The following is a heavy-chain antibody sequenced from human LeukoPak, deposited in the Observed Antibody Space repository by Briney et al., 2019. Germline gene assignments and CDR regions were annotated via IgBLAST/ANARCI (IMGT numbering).Heavy chain of an antibody. CDR3: ARCRDPEGIDAFDI. V-gene: IGHV1-8*03. Sequence: ASVKVSCKASGYTFTSYDINWVRQATGQGLEWMGWMNPNSGNTGYAQKFQGRVTITRNTSISTAYMELSSLRSEDTAVYYCARCRDPEGIDAFDIWGQGTMVTVSS. CDR2: MNPNSGNT. CDR1: GYTFTSYD. J-gene: IGHJ3*02. D-gene: IGHD5-24*01.